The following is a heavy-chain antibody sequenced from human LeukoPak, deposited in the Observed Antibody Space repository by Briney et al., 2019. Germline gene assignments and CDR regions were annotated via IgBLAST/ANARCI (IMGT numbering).Heavy chain of an antibody. D-gene: IGHD2-21*01. Sequence: PGGSLRLSCAASGFTFSNYWMTWVRQAPGKGLEWVAYLKPDGSAEYYMDSVKGRFTISRDTSTSTLFLQMNSLRADDTALYYCAKDRAYPNDVFDIWGQGTMVTVS. CDR1: GFTFSNYW. V-gene: IGHV3-7*03. CDR3: AKDRAYPNDVFDI. J-gene: IGHJ3*02. CDR2: LKPDGSAE.